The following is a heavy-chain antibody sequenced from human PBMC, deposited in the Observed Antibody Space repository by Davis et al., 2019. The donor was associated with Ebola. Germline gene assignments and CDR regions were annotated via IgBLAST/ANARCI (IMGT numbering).Heavy chain of an antibody. Sequence: GESLKISCAASGFTFSSYGMHWVRQAPGKGLEWVAVISYDGSNKYYADSVKGRFTISRDNSKNTLYLQMNSLRAEDTAVYYCARDSGEWELLGGFDYWGQGTLVTVSS. V-gene: IGHV3-30*03. J-gene: IGHJ4*02. D-gene: IGHD1-26*01. CDR3: ARDSGEWELLGGFDY. CDR1: GFTFSSYG. CDR2: ISYDGSNK.